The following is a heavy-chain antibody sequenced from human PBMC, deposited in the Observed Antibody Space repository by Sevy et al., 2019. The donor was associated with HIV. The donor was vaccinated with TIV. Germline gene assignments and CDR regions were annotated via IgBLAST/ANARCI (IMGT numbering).Heavy chain of an antibody. CDR2: ISYDGSTK. D-gene: IGHD2-2*01. V-gene: IGHV3-30*18. Sequence: GGSLRLSCAASGFTFSNYGMHWVRQAPGKGLEWVALISYDGSTKYYADSVKGRFTISRDNSKNTLYLQMNSLRARETAVYYCTKDPRYCSSTSCSSSYYYYYYGMDVWGQGTTVTVSS. CDR3: TKDPRYCSSTSCSSSYYYYYYGMDV. CDR1: GFTFSNYG. J-gene: IGHJ6*02.